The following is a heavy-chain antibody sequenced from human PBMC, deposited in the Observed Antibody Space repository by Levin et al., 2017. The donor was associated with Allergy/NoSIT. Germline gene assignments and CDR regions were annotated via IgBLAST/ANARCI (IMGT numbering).Heavy chain of an antibody. Sequence: SETLSLTCTVSGGSISSSSYYWGWIRQPPGKGLEWIGSIYYSGSTYYNPSLKSRVTISVDTSKNQFSLKLSSVTAADTAVYYCAGTAVAAFRYWGQGTLVTVSS. V-gene: IGHV4-39*01. CDR3: AGTAVAAFRY. CDR1: GGSISSSSYY. CDR2: IYYSGST. D-gene: IGHD6-19*01. J-gene: IGHJ4*02.